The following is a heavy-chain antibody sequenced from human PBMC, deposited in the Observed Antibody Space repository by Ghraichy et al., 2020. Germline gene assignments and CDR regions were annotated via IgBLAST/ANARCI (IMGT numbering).Heavy chain of an antibody. Sequence: SETLSLTCAVSGASVHSGSYYLTWIRQPPGKGLEWIASLSYGGGTNYNPALKSRVTVSVDTSKNQFSLRLTSVTAADTAVYYCVREASSLSHWGQGTLVTVSS. CDR3: VREASSLSH. V-gene: IGHV4-61*01. D-gene: IGHD2-2*01. CDR1: GASVHSGSYY. CDR2: LSYGGGT. J-gene: IGHJ4*02.